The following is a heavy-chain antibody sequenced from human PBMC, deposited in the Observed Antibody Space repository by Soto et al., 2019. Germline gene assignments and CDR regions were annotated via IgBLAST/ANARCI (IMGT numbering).Heavy chain of an antibody. CDR2: IMPFFGSG. J-gene: IGHJ4*02. D-gene: IGHD3-22*01. V-gene: IGHV1-69*13. CDR3: ARDRAGYYSHFVY. Sequence: SVKVSCKALRGTFTNYAFSWVRQAPGQGLEWMGGIMPFFGSGNYAQKFQGRINITADESTSSVYLELTSLRSEDTAVYYCARDRAGYYSHFVYWGQGTLVTVSS. CDR1: RGTFTNYA.